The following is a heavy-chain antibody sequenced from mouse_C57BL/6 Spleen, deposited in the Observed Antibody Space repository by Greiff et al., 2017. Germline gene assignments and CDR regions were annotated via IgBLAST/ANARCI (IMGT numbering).Heavy chain of an antibody. Sequence: EVKLVESGGGLVQPGGSMKLSCVASGFTFSNYWMNWVRQSPEKGLEWVAQIRLKSDNYATHYAESVKGRFTISLDDSKSSVYLQMNNLSAEDTGIYYCTRDGYPYYYAMDYWGQGTSVNVSS. CDR1: GFTFSNYW. D-gene: IGHD2-3*01. J-gene: IGHJ4*01. CDR3: TRDGYPYYYAMDY. V-gene: IGHV6-3*01. CDR2: IRLKSDNYAT.